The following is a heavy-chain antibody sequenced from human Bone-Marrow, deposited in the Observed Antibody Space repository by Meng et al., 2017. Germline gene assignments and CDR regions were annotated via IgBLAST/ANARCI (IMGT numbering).Heavy chain of an antibody. J-gene: IGHJ4*02. CDR3: ARDEDISAAGKLFGDY. D-gene: IGHD6-25*01. CDR2: INPKSGDT. CDR1: GCNFPVYY. Sequence: VLLVQSGAECKKHGASVKVSGKPSGCNFPVYYIHWVGRAPGQGLEWMGRINPKSGDTHYAQKFQARVTMTGDTSISTAYMELSGLRSDDTAMYYCARDEDISAAGKLFGDYWGQGTLVTVSS. V-gene: IGHV1-2*06.